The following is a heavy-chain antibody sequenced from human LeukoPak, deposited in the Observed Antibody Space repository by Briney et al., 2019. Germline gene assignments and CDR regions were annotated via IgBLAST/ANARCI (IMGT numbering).Heavy chain of an antibody. CDR1: GITFTNAW. V-gene: IGHV3-15*01. D-gene: IGHD2-8*01. J-gene: IGHJ5*02. CDR2: VKTKGDGGAA. Sequence: PGGSLRLSCAASGITFTNAWLTWVRQAPGKGLEWVGRVKTKGDGGAADYAAPVKGRFTISRDDSTKTLYLQMNSLKTEDTAVYYRTTDRMIYATNWAVSWFDPWGQGTLVTVSS. CDR3: TTDRMIYATNWAVSWFDP.